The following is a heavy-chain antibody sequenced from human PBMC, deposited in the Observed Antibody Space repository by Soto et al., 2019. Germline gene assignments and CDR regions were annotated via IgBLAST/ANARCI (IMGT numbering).Heavy chain of an antibody. CDR2: ISYDGNNK. D-gene: IGHD2-15*01. CDR1: GFTFSSYA. V-gene: IGHV3-30-3*01. CDR3: ARAEWDGGSCYTLVGLRYGMDV. J-gene: IGHJ6*02. Sequence: QVQLVESGGGVVQPGRSLRLSCAASGFTFSSYAMYWVRQAPGKGLEWVAVISYDGNNKYYADSVKGRFTISRDNSKNPLYLHMNSLRAEDTAVYYCARAEWDGGSCYTLVGLRYGMDVWGQGTTVTVSS.